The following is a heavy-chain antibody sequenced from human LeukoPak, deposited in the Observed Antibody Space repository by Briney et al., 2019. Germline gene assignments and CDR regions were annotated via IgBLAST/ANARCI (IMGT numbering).Heavy chain of an antibody. CDR2: IRGSGGST. Sequence: GGSLRHSRAGSGFTLIRYAMSLVRPAPGKGLEWVSAIRGSGGSTYYADSVKGRFTISRDNSKNTLYLQMSSLRAEDTAVYYCAGGSGIVVVVAATTLRYWGQGTLVTVSS. J-gene: IGHJ4*02. CDR3: AGGSGIVVVVAATTLRY. CDR1: GFTLIRYA. D-gene: IGHD2-15*01. V-gene: IGHV3-23*01.